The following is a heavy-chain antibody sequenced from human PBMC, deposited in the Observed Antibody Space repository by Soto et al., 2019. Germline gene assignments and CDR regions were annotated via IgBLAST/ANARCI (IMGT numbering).Heavy chain of an antibody. V-gene: IGHV3-23*01. CDR3: AKDLHVGSSAWFRGTFDY. CDR2: ICGSGIAT. J-gene: IGHJ4*02. Sequence: GGSLRLSCEASGFSFRSYAMAWVRQAPGKGLEWVSVICGSGIATNYADSVKGRFTISRDNSKNTLYLQMNSLRAEDTAVYYCAKDLHVGSSAWFRGTFDYWGQGTLVTVSS. CDR1: GFSFRSYA. D-gene: IGHD6-19*01.